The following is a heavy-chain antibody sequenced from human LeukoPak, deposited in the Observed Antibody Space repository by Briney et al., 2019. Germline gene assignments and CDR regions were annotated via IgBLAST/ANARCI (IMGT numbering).Heavy chain of an antibody. J-gene: IGHJ6*03. CDR3: ARDSSSYYMDV. Sequence: SGPTLVKATQTLTLTCTFSGFSLSTSGVGVGWIRQPPGKALEWLALIYWDDDKRYNPSLKSRLTITKDTSKNQVVLTMTNMDPVDTATYYCARDSSSYYMDVWGKGTTVTVSS. D-gene: IGHD6-6*01. V-gene: IGHV2-5*02. CDR1: GFSLSTSGVG. CDR2: IYWDDDK.